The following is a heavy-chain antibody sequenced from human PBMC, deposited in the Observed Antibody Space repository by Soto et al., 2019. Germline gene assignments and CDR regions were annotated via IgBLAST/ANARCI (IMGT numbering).Heavy chain of an antibody. V-gene: IGHV1-69*06. D-gene: IGHD6-19*01. J-gene: IGHJ2*01. CDR1: GGTSTRYA. CDR3: ARYGGSAARYFDL. CDR2: IVPMFGTS. Sequence: QERPVQSGAEVRKPGSSVKVSCKVTGGTSTRYAINWVRQAPGQGLEWMGGIVPMFGTSKYAQKFQGRVTITADTSTNIAYMELRSLRSEDTAVYFCARYGGSAARYFDLWGRGTLVTVSS.